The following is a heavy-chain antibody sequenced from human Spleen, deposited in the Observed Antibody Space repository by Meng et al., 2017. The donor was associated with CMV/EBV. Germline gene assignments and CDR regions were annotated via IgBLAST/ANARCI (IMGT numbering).Heavy chain of an antibody. CDR3: ARAPAAQMDV. Sequence: ASVKVSCKASGYTFTQYYIHWVRQAPGQGLEWMAWINPNSGDTKYAQRFQGRVTMTRDTSISTAYMELSRLRSDDTAVYYCARAPAAQMDVWGQGTTVTVSS. D-gene: IGHD2-2*01. CDR1: GYTFTQYY. CDR2: INPNSGDT. V-gene: IGHV1-2*02. J-gene: IGHJ6*02.